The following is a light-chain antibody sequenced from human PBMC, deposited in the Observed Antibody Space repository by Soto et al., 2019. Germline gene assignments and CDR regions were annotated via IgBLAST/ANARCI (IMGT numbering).Light chain of an antibody. CDR2: GAS. J-gene: IGKJ1*01. V-gene: IGKV3-15*01. CDR1: QSVSSSN. Sequence: EIVLTQSPATLSVSPGERATLSCRATQSVSSSNLAWYQQKPGQAPRLLIYGASTRATGIPARFSGSGSGTEFTLTISSLQSEDYAVYYCHQYNNWPPWTFGQGTKVDIK. CDR3: HQYNNWPPWT.